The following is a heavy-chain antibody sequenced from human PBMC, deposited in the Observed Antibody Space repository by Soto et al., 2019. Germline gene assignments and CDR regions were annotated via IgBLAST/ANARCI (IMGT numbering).Heavy chain of an antibody. J-gene: IGHJ6*02. CDR2: IYPGDSDT. CDR3: ESLSGYEHDYYSGIDV. CDR1: GYSFTNSW. Sequence: GDSLKISCQASGYSFTNSWIGWVRQMPGKGLEWMGIIYPGDSDTRYSPSFQGQVTFSADRSITTAYLQWSTLKASDTAVYYCESLSGYEHDYYSGIDVWRQGTTVTVSS. D-gene: IGHD5-12*01. V-gene: IGHV5-51*01.